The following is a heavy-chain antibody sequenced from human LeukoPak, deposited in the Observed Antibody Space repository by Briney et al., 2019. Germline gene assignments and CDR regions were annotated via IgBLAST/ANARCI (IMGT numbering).Heavy chain of an antibody. CDR2: IKSKTDGGTT. CDR3: TTDGAYSYGYTFDY. CDR1: GFTFSSYG. D-gene: IGHD5-18*01. V-gene: IGHV3-15*01. Sequence: GGSLRLSCAASGFTFSSYGMHWVRQAPGKGLEWVGRIKSKTDGGTTDYAAPVKGRFTISRDDSKNTLYLQMNSLKTEDTAVYYCTTDGAYSYGYTFDYWGQGTLVTVSS. J-gene: IGHJ4*02.